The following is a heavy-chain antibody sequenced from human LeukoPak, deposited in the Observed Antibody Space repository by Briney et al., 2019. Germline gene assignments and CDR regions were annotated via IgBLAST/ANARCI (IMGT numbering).Heavy chain of an antibody. CDR1: GFTLSDYY. V-gene: IGHV3-11*01. J-gene: IGHJ4*02. D-gene: IGHD6-25*01. CDR3: VREKAASAY. CDR2: ISNSGSTI. Sequence: GGSLRLSGAASGFTLSDYYMSWIRQAPGKGLEWVGYISNSGSTIYYADSVRGRFTISRDNAKNSLYLQMSSLRAEDTAVYYCVREKAASAYWGQGTLVTVSS.